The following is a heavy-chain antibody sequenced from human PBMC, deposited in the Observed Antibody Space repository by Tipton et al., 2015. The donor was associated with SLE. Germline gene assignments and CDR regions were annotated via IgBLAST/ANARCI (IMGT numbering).Heavy chain of an antibody. CDR2: IYHRGST. CDR1: GDSITSYY. Sequence: TLSLTCNVSGDSITSYYWSWLQQPPGKGLEWIGFIYHRGSTHYNPSLKSRVTLSLDTPKSQFSLRLSSVTAADTAVYYCARDGSSAWYPYFDYWGQGTLVTVSS. D-gene: IGHD6-13*01. V-gene: IGHV4-59*01. J-gene: IGHJ4*02. CDR3: ARDGSSAWYPYFDY.